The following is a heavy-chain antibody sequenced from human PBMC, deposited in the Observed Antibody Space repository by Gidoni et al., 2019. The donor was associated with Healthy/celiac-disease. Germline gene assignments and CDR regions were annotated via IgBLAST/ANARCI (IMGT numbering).Heavy chain of an antibody. CDR1: GFSLSTSGVG. V-gene: IGHV2-5*01. Sequence: QITLKESGPTLVKPTQTLTLTCTFSGFSLSTSGVGVGWIRQPPGKALEWLALIYWNDDKRYSPSLKSRLTITKDTSKNQVVLTMTNMDPVDTATYYCAHLLRHPGWYSGSTGDYFDYWGQGTLVTVSS. D-gene: IGHD1-26*01. J-gene: IGHJ4*02. CDR2: IYWNDDK. CDR3: AHLLRHPGWYSGSTGDYFDY.